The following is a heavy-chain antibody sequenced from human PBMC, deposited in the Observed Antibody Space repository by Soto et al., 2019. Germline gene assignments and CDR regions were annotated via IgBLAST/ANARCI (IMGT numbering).Heavy chain of an antibody. Sequence: LRLSCAASGFTFSSYGMHWVRQAPGKGLEWVAVISYDGSNKYYADSVKGRFTISRDNSKNTLYLQMNSLRAEDTAVYYCAKDLDIWGQGTLVTVSS. J-gene: IGHJ4*02. D-gene: IGHD3-9*01. CDR1: GFTFSSYG. V-gene: IGHV3-30*18. CDR3: AKDLDI. CDR2: ISYDGSNK.